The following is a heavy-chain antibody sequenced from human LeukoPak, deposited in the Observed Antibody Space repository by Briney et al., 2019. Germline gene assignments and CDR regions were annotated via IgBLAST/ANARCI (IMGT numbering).Heavy chain of an antibody. V-gene: IGHV1-2*02. CDR3: ARDGGDVLCYMDV. Sequence: ASVKVSCNASGYDFFGQYIHWMRQAPGQGPEWIGWINTNSGAANYAQRFQGRVTMTRDRSITTAYMELTRLTSDDTAVYYCARDGGDVLCYMDVWGEGTTVTVSS. J-gene: IGHJ6*03. CDR1: GYDFFGQY. D-gene: IGHD3-16*01. CDR2: INTNSGAA.